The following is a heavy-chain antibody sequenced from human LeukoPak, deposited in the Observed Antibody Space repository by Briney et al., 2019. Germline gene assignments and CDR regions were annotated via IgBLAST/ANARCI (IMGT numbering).Heavy chain of an antibody. V-gene: IGHV3-7*01. Sequence: PGGSLRLSCAASGFIFSSYWMSWVRQAPGKGLEWVANIKQDGSEKYYVDSVKGRFTISRDNAKNSLYLQMNSLRAEDTAVYYCARVGPDWSSDYWGQGTLVTVSS. D-gene: IGHD3-9*01. CDR3: ARVGPDWSSDY. CDR1: GFIFSSYW. J-gene: IGHJ4*02. CDR2: IKQDGSEK.